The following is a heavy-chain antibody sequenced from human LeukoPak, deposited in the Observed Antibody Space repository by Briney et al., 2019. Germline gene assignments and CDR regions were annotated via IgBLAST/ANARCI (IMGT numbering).Heavy chain of an antibody. CDR1: GYTFSSYG. CDR2: ISAYNGNT. D-gene: IGHD3-10*01. V-gene: IGHV1-18*01. J-gene: IGHJ4*02. CDR3: ARDSPDGSGTYYNDSPDY. Sequence: ASVKVSCKSSGYTFSSYGISWVRQAPGQGLEWMGWISAYNGNTNYRQKLQGRVTMTTDTSTSTAYMDLRSLRSEDTDISYCARDSPDGSGTYYNDSPDYWGQGTLVTVSS.